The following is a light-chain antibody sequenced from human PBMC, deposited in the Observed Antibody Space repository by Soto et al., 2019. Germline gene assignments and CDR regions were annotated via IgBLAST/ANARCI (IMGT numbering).Light chain of an antibody. CDR1: SSDVGGYNY. V-gene: IGLV2-14*03. J-gene: IGLJ1*01. CDR3: GSYTSSGNYV. Sequence: QSALTQPASVSGSPGQSIAISCTGSSSDVGGYNYVSWYQHHPGKAPKLMIYDVTNRPSGVSDRFSGSKSGNTASLTISGLQAEDEADYYCGSYTSSGNYVFGTGTKLTVL. CDR2: DVT.